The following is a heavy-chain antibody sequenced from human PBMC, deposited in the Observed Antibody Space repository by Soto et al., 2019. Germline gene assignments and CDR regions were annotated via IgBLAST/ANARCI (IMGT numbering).Heavy chain of an antibody. V-gene: IGHV2-5*02. Sequence: QITLKESGPTLLKPAETLTLTCTFSGFSLSTSGVGVGWIRQPPGKALEWLALIYWDDDKRYSPSLKSRLTITKDTSKNRVVLTMTNMAPGDTGIYFCAYRRDNGWYDFAYWGQGALVTVSP. J-gene: IGHJ4*02. D-gene: IGHD6-19*01. CDR1: GFSLSTSGVG. CDR3: AYRRDNGWYDFAY. CDR2: IYWDDDK.